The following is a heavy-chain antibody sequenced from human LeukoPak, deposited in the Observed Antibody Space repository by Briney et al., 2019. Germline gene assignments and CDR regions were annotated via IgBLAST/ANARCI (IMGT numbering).Heavy chain of an antibody. V-gene: IGHV4-34*01. CDR3: ARRGLHKYFDY. CDR2: INHSGST. J-gene: IGHJ4*02. D-gene: IGHD5-24*01. Sequence: PSETLSLTCAVYGGSFSGYYWSWIRQPPGKGLEWIGEINHSGSTNYNPSLKSRVTISVDTSKNQFSLKLSSVTAADTAVYYCARRGLHKYFDYWGQGTLVTVSS. CDR1: GGSFSGYY.